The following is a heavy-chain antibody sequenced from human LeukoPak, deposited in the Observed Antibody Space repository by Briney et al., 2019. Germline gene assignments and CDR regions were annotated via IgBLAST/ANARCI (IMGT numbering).Heavy chain of an antibody. J-gene: IGHJ4*02. D-gene: IGHD1-26*01. CDR1: GFIFSTYG. CDR2: ISGSGLNT. V-gene: IGHV3-23*01. Sequence: GGSLRLSCAASGFIFSTYGMTWFRQAPGRGLEWVSGISGSGLNTYYADSVKGRFTSSRDNSKNMLYLQMNSLRAEDTAVYYCAGVASGTFDYWGQGTLVTVSS. CDR3: AGVASGTFDY.